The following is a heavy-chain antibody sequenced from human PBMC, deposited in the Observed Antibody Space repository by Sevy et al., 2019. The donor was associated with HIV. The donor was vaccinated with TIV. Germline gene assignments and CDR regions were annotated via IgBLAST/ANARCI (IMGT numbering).Heavy chain of an antibody. D-gene: IGHD2-15*01. Sequence: GGCLRLSCAASGFTFSGYNMHWVRQAPGKGLEWVSSISTSSTYIYQADSVKGRFTISRDNAKNSVFLQMNSLRAEDTALCYCARGSCIGSSCHSGYHGMDVWGQGTTVTVSS. V-gene: IGHV3-21*01. CDR3: ARGSCIGSSCHSGYHGMDV. J-gene: IGHJ6*02. CDR1: GFTFSGYN. CDR2: ISTSSTYI.